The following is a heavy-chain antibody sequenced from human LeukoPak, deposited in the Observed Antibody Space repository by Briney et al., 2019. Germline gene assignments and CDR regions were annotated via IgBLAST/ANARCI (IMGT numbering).Heavy chain of an antibody. Sequence: GSLRLSCAASGFTFSSYEINWVRQAPGKGLEWVSYISSSGSTIKYADSVKGRFTISRGNAKNSLYLQMNSLRAEDTAVYYCAKGDYDILTGYYNNYYYYYMDVWGKGTTVTISS. CDR3: AKGDYDILTGYYNNYYYYYMDV. CDR2: ISSSGSTI. V-gene: IGHV3-48*03. CDR1: GFTFSSYE. D-gene: IGHD3-9*01. J-gene: IGHJ6*03.